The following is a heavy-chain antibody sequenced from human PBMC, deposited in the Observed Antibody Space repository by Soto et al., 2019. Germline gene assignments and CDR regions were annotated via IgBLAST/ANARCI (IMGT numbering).Heavy chain of an antibody. J-gene: IGHJ2*01. V-gene: IGHV1-3*05. CDR3: ARSPSWWYFDL. Sequence: QVQLVQSGAEEKNPGASVKVSCKASGYTFSTYAMHWVRQAPGQRLEWMAWINAGNGNTKYSQKFQGRVTITWETSASTAYIELSSLRSEDTAVYYSARSPSWWYFDLWGRGTLFTVSS. CDR1: GYTFSTYA. CDR2: INAGNGNT.